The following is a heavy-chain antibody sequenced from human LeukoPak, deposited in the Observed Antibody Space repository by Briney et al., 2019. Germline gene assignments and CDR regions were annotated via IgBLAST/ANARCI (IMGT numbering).Heavy chain of an antibody. Sequence: PGGSLRLSCAASGFTFSSYAMSWVRQAPGKGLEWVSTISDSGSGGNTYYADSVKGRFTISRDNSKNTLYLQMNSLRAEDTAVYYCARSYDYVWGSYRPFDYWGQGTLVTVPS. CDR2: ISDSGSGGNT. D-gene: IGHD3-16*02. V-gene: IGHV3-23*01. J-gene: IGHJ4*02. CDR3: ARSYDYVWGSYRPFDY. CDR1: GFTFSSYA.